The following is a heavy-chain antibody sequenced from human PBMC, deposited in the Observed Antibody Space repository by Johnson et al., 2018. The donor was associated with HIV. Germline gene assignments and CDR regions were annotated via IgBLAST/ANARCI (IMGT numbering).Heavy chain of an antibody. Sequence: QVQLVESGGGVVQPGRSLRLSCAASGFTFSTYGMHWVRQAPGKGLEWVAVMWYDGSNKYYADSGKARFTISRDNAKNSLYLQMNGLRAEDTALYYCARRINYDSSGVYLGDAFDIWGQGTMVTVSS. J-gene: IGHJ3*02. CDR1: GFTFSTYG. CDR3: ARRINYDSSGVYLGDAFDI. V-gene: IGHV3-33*01. D-gene: IGHD3-22*01. CDR2: MWYDGSNK.